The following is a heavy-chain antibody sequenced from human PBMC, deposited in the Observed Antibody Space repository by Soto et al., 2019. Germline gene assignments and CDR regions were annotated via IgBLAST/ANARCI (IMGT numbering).Heavy chain of an antibody. CDR3: ARDSVSLTIFDH. CDR1: GGSMSGYH. J-gene: IGHJ4*02. V-gene: IGHV4-4*07. Sequence: SETLSLTCTVSGGSMSGYHWSWVRQPAGKGLEWIGRVHSTGSTDYNPSVESRITVSLDTSKKQFSLKLKSVTAADTALYFCARDSVSLTIFDHWGQGILVTVSS. D-gene: IGHD3-10*01. CDR2: VHSTGST.